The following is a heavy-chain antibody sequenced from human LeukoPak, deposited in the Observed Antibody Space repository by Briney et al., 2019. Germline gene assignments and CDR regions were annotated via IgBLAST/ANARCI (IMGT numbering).Heavy chain of an antibody. CDR2: INHSGST. CDR3: ARRRSYDYIWGRRGLYYFDY. Sequence: SETLSLTCAVYGGSFSGYYWSWIRQPPGKGLEWIGEINHSGSTNYNPSLKSRVTISVDTSKNQFSLKLSPVTAADTAVYYCARRRSYDYIWGRRGLYYFDYWGQGTLVTVSS. D-gene: IGHD3-16*01. CDR1: GGSFSGYY. J-gene: IGHJ4*02. V-gene: IGHV4-34*01.